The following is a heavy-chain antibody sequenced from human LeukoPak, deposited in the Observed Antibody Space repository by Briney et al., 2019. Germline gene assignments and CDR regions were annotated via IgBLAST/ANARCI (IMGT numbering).Heavy chain of an antibody. CDR2: IYPSGTT. Sequence: SEPLSLTCSVSGGSVSSYYWSWIRQPAGKGLEWIGRIYPSGTTHYNPSLRSRVTMSVDTSKNQFSLKLSSVTAADTAVYYCARDGDYVWGSYRLNWFDPWGQGTLVTVSS. D-gene: IGHD3-16*02. J-gene: IGHJ5*02. V-gene: IGHV4-4*07. CDR1: GGSVSSYY. CDR3: ARDGDYVWGSYRLNWFDP.